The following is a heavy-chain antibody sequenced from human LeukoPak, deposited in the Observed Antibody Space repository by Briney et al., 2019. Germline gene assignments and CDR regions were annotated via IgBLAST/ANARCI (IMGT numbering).Heavy chain of an antibody. V-gene: IGHV1-3*01. CDR3: TIGLAGDWDAFDI. J-gene: IGHJ3*02. Sequence: ASVKVSCKPSGYTFTICAVHWVRQAPGQRLEWMGWIHADSGNTKYSQKLQGRVAIARDTSASTIYMELTSLRIEDTAVYFCTIGLAGDWDAFDIWGLGTMVTVSS. CDR2: IHADSGNT. D-gene: IGHD6-19*01. CDR1: GYTFTICA.